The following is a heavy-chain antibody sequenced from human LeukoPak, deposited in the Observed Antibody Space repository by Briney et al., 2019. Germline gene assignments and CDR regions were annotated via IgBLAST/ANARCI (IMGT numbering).Heavy chain of an antibody. Sequence: SETLSLTCTVSGGSISSYYWSWIRQPPGKGLEWIGYIYYSGSTNYNPSLKSRVTISVDTSKNQFSLKLSSVTAADTAVYYCARGPRWLDPWGQGTLVTVSS. CDR3: ARGPRWLDP. V-gene: IGHV4-59*01. CDR2: IYYSGST. CDR1: GGSISSYY. J-gene: IGHJ5*02.